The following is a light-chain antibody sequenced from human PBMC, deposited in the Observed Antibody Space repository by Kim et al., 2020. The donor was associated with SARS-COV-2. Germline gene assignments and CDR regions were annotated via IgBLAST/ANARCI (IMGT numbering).Light chain of an antibody. J-gene: IGLJ3*02. CDR1: SVRTYD. Sequence: ALGRTGRITCQGDSVRTYDASWYQQKPGQASILVCYGRNNRPSGIPDRFSGSCSGNTASLTVTGAQAVDEADYYCNSRDNSGDHVVFGGGTQLTVL. V-gene: IGLV3-19*01. CDR3: NSRDNSGDHVV. CDR2: GRN.